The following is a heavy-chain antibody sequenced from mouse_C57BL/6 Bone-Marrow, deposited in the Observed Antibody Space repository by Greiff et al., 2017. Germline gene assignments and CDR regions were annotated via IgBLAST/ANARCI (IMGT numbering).Heavy chain of an antibody. Sequence: QVQLQQPGAELVMPGASVKLSCKASGYTFTSYWMHWVKQRPGQGLEWIGEIDPSDSYTNYNQKFKGKSTLTVDKSSSTAYMQLSSLTSDDSAVYYCARDRYAAWFAYWGQGTLVTVSA. CDR1: GYTFTSYW. CDR2: IDPSDSYT. J-gene: IGHJ3*01. V-gene: IGHV1-69*01. D-gene: IGHD2-14*01. CDR3: ARDRYAAWFAY.